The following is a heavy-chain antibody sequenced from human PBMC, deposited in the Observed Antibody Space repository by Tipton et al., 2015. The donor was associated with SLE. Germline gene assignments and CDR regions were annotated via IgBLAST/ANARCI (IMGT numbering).Heavy chain of an antibody. V-gene: IGHV4-4*09. CDR2: IYTSGST. D-gene: IGHD5-24*01. J-gene: IGHJ4*02. CDR1: GGSISSYY. Sequence: TLSLTCTVSGGSISSYYWSWIRQPAGKGLEWIGYIYTSGSTNYNPSLKSRVTISVDKSKNQFSLKLSSVTAADTAVYYCARAGDGYNSPFDYWGQGTLVTVSS. CDR3: ARAGDGYNSPFDY.